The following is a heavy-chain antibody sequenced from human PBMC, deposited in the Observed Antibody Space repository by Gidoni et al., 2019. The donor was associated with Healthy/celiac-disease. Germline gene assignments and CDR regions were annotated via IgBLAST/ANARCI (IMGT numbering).Heavy chain of an antibody. D-gene: IGHD4-17*01. V-gene: IGHV3-11*06. CDR2: ISSSSSYT. J-gene: IGHJ6*02. Sequence: QVQLVESGGGSVKPGGSLRLSCAASGFTFSDDYMSWIRQAPGKGLEWVSYISSSSSYTNDADSVKGRFTIARDSAKNALYLQMNSLRAEDTAVYYCARRVTTGYYYYGMDVWGQGTTVTVSS. CDR1: GFTFSDDY. CDR3: ARRVTTGYYYYGMDV.